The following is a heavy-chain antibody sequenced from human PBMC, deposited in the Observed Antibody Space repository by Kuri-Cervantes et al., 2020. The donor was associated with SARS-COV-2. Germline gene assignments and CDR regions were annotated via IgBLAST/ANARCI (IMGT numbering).Heavy chain of an antibody. D-gene: IGHD3-22*01. CDR1: GYTFTSYG. CDR3: ASVLNYYDSSGYYRPFWFDP. CDR2: IIPIFGTA. Sequence: SVKVSCKASGYTFTSYGISWVRQAPGQGLEWMGGIIPIFGTANYAQKFQGRVTITADESTSTAYMELSSLRSEDTAVYYCASVLNYYDSSGYYRPFWFDPWGQGTLVTVSS. J-gene: IGHJ5*02. V-gene: IGHV1-69*13.